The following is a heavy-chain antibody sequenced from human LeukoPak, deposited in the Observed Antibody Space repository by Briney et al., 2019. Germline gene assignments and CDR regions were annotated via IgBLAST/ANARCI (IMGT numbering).Heavy chain of an antibody. J-gene: IGHJ4*02. CDR3: AKDLFGVTSYDY. CDR2: ISGSGGST. Sequence: GGSLRLSCAASGFTFSSYAMSWVRQAPGKGLEWVSAISGSGGSTYYADSVKGRFTISRDNSKNTLYLQMNSLRAEDTAVDYCAKDLFGVTSYDYWGQGTLVTVSS. D-gene: IGHD4-17*01. V-gene: IGHV3-23*01. CDR1: GFTFSSYA.